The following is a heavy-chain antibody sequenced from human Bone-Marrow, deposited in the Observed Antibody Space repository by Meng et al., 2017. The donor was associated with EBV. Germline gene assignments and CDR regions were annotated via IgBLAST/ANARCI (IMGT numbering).Heavy chain of an antibody. CDR3: ASESGRGYTPDY. D-gene: IGHD5-12*01. J-gene: IGHJ4*02. Sequence: VLLVQVGSRVSRPEPTGHVSRKTAGGTFIIYAIRWVRQAPGQGLWWMGGLIPMFGAPKYAPKFQDRVTITADESTSTHYMDLTSLRSEDTAVYYGASESGRGYTPDYWGQGTLVTVSS. CDR2: LIPMFGAP. V-gene: IGHV1-69*01. CDR1: GGTFIIYA.